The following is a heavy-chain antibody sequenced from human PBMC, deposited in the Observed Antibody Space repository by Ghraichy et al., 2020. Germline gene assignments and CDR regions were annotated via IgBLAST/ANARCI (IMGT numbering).Heavy chain of an antibody. CDR2: ISHRSEHS. Sequence: GGSLRLSCEVSGFIFTDYYMSWIRQAPGKGLEWLSYISHRSEHSNYADSVKGRYTISRDNARKTVYLHMNNLRVEDTAVYYCARESWYHFDPWGQGTLVTVSS. CDR3: ARESWYHFDP. V-gene: IGHV3-11*06. CDR1: GFIFTDYY. J-gene: IGHJ5*02. D-gene: IGHD6-13*01.